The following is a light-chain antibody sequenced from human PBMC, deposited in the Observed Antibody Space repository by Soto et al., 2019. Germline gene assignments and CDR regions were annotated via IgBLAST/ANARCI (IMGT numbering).Light chain of an antibody. J-gene: IGKJ2*01. CDR2: GAS. CDR1: QSVSSSY. CDR3: HQYGSSLYT. V-gene: IGKV3-20*01. Sequence: EIVLTQSPGTLSLSPGERATLSCRASQSVSSSYLAWYQQKPGQAPRLLIYGASSRATGIPDRFSGSGSGTDFTLPISRLEPEDFAVYDCHQYGSSLYTFGQGTKLEI.